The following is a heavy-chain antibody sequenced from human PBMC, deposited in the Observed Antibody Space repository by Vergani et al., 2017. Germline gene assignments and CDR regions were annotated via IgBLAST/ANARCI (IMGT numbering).Heavy chain of an antibody. CDR2: IYYSGST. CDR1: GGSISSYD. J-gene: IGHJ3*02. CDR3: ARETSRDILTGYSYDAFDI. D-gene: IGHD3-9*01. Sequence: QVQLQESGPGLVKPSETLSLTCTVSGGSISSYDWSWIRQPPGKGLEWIGYIYYSGSTNYNPSLKSRVTISVDTSKNQFSLKLSSVTAADTAVYYCARETSRDILTGYSYDAFDIWGQGTMVTVSS. V-gene: IGHV4-59*01.